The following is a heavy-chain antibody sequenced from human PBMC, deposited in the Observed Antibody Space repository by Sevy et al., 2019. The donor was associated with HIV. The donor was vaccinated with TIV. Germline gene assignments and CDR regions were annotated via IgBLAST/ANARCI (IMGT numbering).Heavy chain of an antibody. V-gene: IGHV3-30*18. D-gene: IGHD3-10*01. CDR2: ISYDGSNK. Sequence: GGSLRLSCAASGFTFSSYGMHWVRQAPGKGLEWVAVISYDGSNKYYADSVKGRFTISRDNSKNTLYLQMNSLRAEDTALYYCAKSLGGFGELLSLDYWGQGTLVTVSS. CDR3: AKSLGGFGELLSLDY. J-gene: IGHJ4*02. CDR1: GFTFSSYG.